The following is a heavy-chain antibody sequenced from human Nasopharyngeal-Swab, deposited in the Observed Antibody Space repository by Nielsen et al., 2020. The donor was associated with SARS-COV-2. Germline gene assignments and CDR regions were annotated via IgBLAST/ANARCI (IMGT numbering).Heavy chain of an antibody. D-gene: IGHD6-19*01. J-gene: IGHJ4*02. CDR1: DITFSNSA. V-gene: IGHV3-23*01. CDR3: AINIRTLAGSAY. Sequence: GGSLRLSCAASDITFSNSAMSWVRQAPGKGLEWVSAISASGDGKYYADSVKGRFIISRDNSKSTLYLRLNNLRAEDTALYYCAINIRTLAGSAYWGQGTLVTVSS. CDR2: ISASGDGK.